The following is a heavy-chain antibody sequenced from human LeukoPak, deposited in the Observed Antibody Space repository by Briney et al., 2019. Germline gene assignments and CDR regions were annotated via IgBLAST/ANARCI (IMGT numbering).Heavy chain of an antibody. V-gene: IGHV4-59*08. D-gene: IGHD6-19*01. J-gene: IGHJ4*02. CDR3: TRAVSGRFDY. Sequence: SETLSLTCTVSGGSMSPYHWGWIRQPPGKGLEWTGYIYYSGSTNYNPSLNSRVTISVDTSKNQFSLRLSSVTAADTAIYYCTRAVSGRFDYWGQGTLVTVSS. CDR1: GGSMSPYH. CDR2: IYYSGST.